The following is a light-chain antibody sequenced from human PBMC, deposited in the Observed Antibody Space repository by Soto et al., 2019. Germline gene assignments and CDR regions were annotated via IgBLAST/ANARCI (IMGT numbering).Light chain of an antibody. Sequence: EIVLTQYPATLSLSPGERATLSCRVSQSISSSHLAWYQQKPGQAPRLLIYGASSRATGIPDRFSGSGSGADFTLTISRLEPEDFAVDYCQQYDSYPLTFGGGTKVDIK. CDR3: QQYDSYPLT. V-gene: IGKV3-20*01. CDR2: GAS. CDR1: QSISSSH. J-gene: IGKJ4*01.